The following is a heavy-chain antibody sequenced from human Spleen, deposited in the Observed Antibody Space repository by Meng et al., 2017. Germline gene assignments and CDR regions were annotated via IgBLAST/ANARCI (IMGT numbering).Heavy chain of an antibody. CDR1: GYTFTTYG. CDR3: ARDEDISAAGKLFGDY. J-gene: IGHJ4*02. D-gene: IGHD6-25*01. CDR2: IGGYNGNT. Sequence: ASVKVSCKASGYTFTTYGISWVRQAPGQGLEWMGWIGGYNGNTNYAQKLQGRVTMTTDTSTSTAYMELRSLRSDDTAMYYCARDEDISAAGKLFGDYWGQGTLVTVSS. V-gene: IGHV1-18*01.